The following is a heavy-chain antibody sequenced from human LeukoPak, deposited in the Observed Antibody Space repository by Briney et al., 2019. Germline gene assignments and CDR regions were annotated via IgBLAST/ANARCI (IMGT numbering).Heavy chain of an antibody. CDR3: AKKKGIGYYPLHY. J-gene: IGHJ4*02. CDR2: ISDSGDRT. V-gene: IGHV3-23*01. CDR1: GFTFYAYD. Sequence: PGGSLRLSCAASGFTFYAYDMTWVRQTPGKGLEWVSGISDSGDRTYYADSVKGRFTISRDSSKHTLSLQMSSLRAEDTALYYCAKKKGIGYYPLHYWGQGTLVTVTS. D-gene: IGHD3-22*01.